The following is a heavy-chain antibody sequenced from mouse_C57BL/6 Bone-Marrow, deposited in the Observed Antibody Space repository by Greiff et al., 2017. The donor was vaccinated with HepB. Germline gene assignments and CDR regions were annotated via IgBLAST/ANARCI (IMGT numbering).Heavy chain of an antibody. J-gene: IGHJ3*01. Sequence: VKLMESGGGLVKPGGSLKLSCAASGFTFSSYAMSWVRQTPEKRLEWVATISDGGSYTYYPDNVKGRFTISRDNAKNNLYLQMSHLKSEDTAMYYCARDDWDDWFAYWGQGTLVTVSA. CDR1: GFTFSSYA. D-gene: IGHD4-1*01. V-gene: IGHV5-4*01. CDR2: ISDGGSYT. CDR3: ARDDWDDWFAY.